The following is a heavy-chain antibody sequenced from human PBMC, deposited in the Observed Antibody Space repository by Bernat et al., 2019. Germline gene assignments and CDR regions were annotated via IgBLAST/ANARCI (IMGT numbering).Heavy chain of an antibody. J-gene: IGHJ6*02. CDR1: GFTFSSYG. CDR3: AKDGPEYSSSSGGMDV. CDR2: ISYDGSNK. V-gene: IGHV3-30*18. Sequence: VQLVESGGGLVKPGGSLRLSCAASGFTFSSYGMHWVRQAPGKGLEWVAVISYDGSNKYYADSVQGRFTISRDNSKNTLYLQMNSLRAEDTAVYYCAKDGPEYSSSSGGMDVWGQGTTVTVSS. D-gene: IGHD6-6*01.